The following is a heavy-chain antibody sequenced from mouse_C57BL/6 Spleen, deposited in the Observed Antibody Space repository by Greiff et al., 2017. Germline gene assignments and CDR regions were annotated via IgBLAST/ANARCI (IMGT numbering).Heavy chain of an antibody. D-gene: IGHD3-1*01. V-gene: IGHV1-55*01. CDR3: ARWVSGYAMDY. CDR2: IYPGSGST. J-gene: IGHJ4*01. Sequence: VQLQQPGAELVKPGASVKMSCKASGYTFTSYWLTWVKQRPGQGLEWIGDIYPGSGSTNYNEKFKSKATLTVDTSSSTAYMQLSSLTSEDSAVYYCARWVSGYAMDYWGQGTSGTVSS. CDR1: GYTFTSYW.